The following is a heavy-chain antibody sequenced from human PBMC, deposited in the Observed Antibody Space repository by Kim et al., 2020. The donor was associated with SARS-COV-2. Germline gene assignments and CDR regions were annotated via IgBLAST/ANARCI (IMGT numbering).Heavy chain of an antibody. V-gene: IGHV3-43*01. Sequence: GGSLRLSCAASGFTFDDYTMHWVRQAPGKGLEWVSLISWDGGSTYYADSVKGRFTISRDNSKNSLYLQMNSLRTEDTALYYCAKDLGWNYVSDTFYGMDVWGQGTTVTVSS. D-gene: IGHD1-7*01. J-gene: IGHJ6*02. CDR3: AKDLGWNYVSDTFYGMDV. CDR1: GFTFDDYT. CDR2: ISWDGGST.